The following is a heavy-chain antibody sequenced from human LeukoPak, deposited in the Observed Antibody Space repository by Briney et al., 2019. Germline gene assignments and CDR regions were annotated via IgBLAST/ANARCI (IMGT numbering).Heavy chain of an antibody. V-gene: IGHV3-53*01. D-gene: IGHD2-21*02. Sequence: PGRSLRLSCAASGFTVSSNYMSWVRQAPGKGLQWVSVIFSGGSTYYADSVKGRFTISRDNSKNTLYLQMKSLRAEDTAVYYCARSSCGGDCYYYYHGMDVWGQGTTVTVSS. J-gene: IGHJ6*02. CDR2: IFSGGST. CDR3: ARSSCGGDCYYYYHGMDV. CDR1: GFTVSSNY.